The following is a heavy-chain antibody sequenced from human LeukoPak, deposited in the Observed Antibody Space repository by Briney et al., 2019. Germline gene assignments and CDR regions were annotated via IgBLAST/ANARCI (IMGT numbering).Heavy chain of an antibody. J-gene: IGHJ3*02. D-gene: IGHD1-26*01. CDR3: ARSSGSYTGGHAFDI. CDR2: IGDNGGST. V-gene: IGHV3-23*01. CDR1: GFTFSSYA. Sequence: PGGSLRLSCAASGFTFSSYAMSWVRQAPGKGLEWVSVIGDNGGSTYYADSVKGRFTISRDNAKNSLYLQMNSLRAEDTAVYYCARSSGSYTGGHAFDIWGQGTMVTVSS.